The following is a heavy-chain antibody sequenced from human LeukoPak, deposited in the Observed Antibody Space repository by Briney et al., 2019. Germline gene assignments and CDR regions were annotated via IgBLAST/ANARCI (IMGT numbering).Heavy chain of an antibody. V-gene: IGHV3-21*01. J-gene: IGHJ5*02. Sequence: GGSLRLSCAASGFTFSSYSMNWVRQAPGKGLEWVSSISNSSSYIYYADSVKGRFTISRDNAKNSLYLQMNSLRAEDTAVYYCARAGLLWFGECWFDPWGQGTLVTVSS. CDR1: GFTFSSYS. D-gene: IGHD3-10*01. CDR3: ARAGLLWFGECWFDP. CDR2: ISNSSSYI.